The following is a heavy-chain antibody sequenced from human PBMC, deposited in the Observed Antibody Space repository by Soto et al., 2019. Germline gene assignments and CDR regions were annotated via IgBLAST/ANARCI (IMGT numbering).Heavy chain of an antibody. D-gene: IGHD7-27*01. J-gene: IGHJ4*02. CDR2: LNPSSGYT. Sequence: QVQLVQSGAEVKRPGASVKVSCKASGYTFTAYDINWVRRATGQGPEWLGWLNPSSGYTGYSQRFQGRVTMTSDTSITTAYMELSGLRSEDTAVDYCERAPRNWGFDSWGQGTQVTVSS. CDR3: ERAPRNWGFDS. V-gene: IGHV1-8*01. CDR1: GYTFTAYD.